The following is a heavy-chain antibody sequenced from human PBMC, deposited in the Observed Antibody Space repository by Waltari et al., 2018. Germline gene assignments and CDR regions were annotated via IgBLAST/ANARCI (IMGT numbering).Heavy chain of an antibody. D-gene: IGHD3-22*01. Sequence: EVQLVESGGGLVQPGGSLRLACAASGFTFSGYCMNWVRQAPGKGPEWISYINSGSTTISYADSVRGRFTISRDNAKSFLYLDLFSLRAEDTAVYYCVRDPYHDPSGYPGYWGQGTLVTVSS. CDR1: GFTFSGYC. J-gene: IGHJ4*02. CDR3: VRDPYHDPSGYPGY. CDR2: INSGSTTI. V-gene: IGHV3-48*01.